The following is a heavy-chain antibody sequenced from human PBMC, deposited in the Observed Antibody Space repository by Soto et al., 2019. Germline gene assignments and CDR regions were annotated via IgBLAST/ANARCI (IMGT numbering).Heavy chain of an antibody. Sequence: QVQLQESGPGLLKPSQTLSLTCTVSGGSITSDGFYWTWIRQRPGKGLEWIAYLYYTGSTFYTPSLKSRLTISLDKSENLFSLRMTYVTAADTAIYFCASGPFHIWGQGTMV. V-gene: IGHV4-31*03. CDR3: ASGPFHI. CDR1: GGSITSDGFY. CDR2: LYYTGST. J-gene: IGHJ3*02.